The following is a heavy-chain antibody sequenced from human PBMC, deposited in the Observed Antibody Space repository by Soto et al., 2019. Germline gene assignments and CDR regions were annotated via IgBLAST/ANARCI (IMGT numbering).Heavy chain of an antibody. D-gene: IGHD6-19*01. CDR1: GFTFSSYA. V-gene: IGHV3-30-3*01. Sequence: QVQLVESGGGVVQPGRSLRLSCAASGFTFSSYAMHWVRQAPGKGLEWVAVISYDGSNKYYADSVKGRFTISRDNSKNTPYLQMNSLRAEDTAVYYCARDPHSSGPYWGQGTLVTVSS. J-gene: IGHJ4*02. CDR2: ISYDGSNK. CDR3: ARDPHSSGPY.